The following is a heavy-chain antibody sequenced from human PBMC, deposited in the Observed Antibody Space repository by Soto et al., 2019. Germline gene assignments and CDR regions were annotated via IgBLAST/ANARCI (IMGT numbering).Heavy chain of an antibody. CDR3: ARDFASASSSRVSDDY. CDR2: IKQDGSEK. Sequence: GGSLRLSCAASGFTFSSYWMSWVRQAPGKGLEWVTNIKQDGSEKYYVDSVKGRFTISRDNAKNSLYLQMNSLRAEDTAVYYCARDFASASSSRVSDDYWGQGTLVTVSS. D-gene: IGHD6-13*01. CDR1: GFTFSSYW. V-gene: IGHV3-7*01. J-gene: IGHJ4*02.